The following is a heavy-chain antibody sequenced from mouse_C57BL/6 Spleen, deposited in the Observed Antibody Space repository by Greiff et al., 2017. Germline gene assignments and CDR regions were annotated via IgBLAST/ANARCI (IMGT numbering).Heavy chain of an antibody. D-gene: IGHD1-1*01. Sequence: VHVKQSGAELVRPGASVKLSCTASGFNIKDDYMHWVKQRPEQGLEWIGWIDPENGDTEYASKFQGRATITADTSSNTTSLQLSSLTSEDTAVYYCTTSYYGSSLYFDYWGQGTTLTVSS. CDR2: IDPENGDT. J-gene: IGHJ2*01. CDR3: TTSYYGSSLYFDY. V-gene: IGHV14-4*01. CDR1: GFNIKDDY.